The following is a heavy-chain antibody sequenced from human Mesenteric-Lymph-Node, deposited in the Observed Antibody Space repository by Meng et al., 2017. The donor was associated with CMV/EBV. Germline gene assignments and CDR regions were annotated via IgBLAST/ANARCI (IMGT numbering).Heavy chain of an antibody. V-gene: IGHV3-48*01. CDR3: ARGGGYYPIDS. J-gene: IGHJ4*02. Sequence: GESLKISCAASGFTFSTYTMNWVRQTPGKGLEWISYISSSGGTIYYADSVEGRFTISRDNSKNTLYLQMNSLRAGDTALYYCARGGGYYPIDSWGQGTLVTVSS. D-gene: IGHD3-22*01. CDR1: GFTFSTYT. CDR2: ISSSGGTI.